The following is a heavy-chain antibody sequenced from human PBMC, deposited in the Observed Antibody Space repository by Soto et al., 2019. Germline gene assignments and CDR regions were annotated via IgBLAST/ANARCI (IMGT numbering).Heavy chain of an antibody. Sequence: QVQLQESGPGLVKTSQTLSLTCTVSGGSISSDQYYWAWIRQPPGKGLEWIGNIYYIGVKFYNPSLKCRLAISVVTFTNQCAMKWYSVTAAVTAVYYGARDSAPYTVDYDSPDWGQGALVTLSS. J-gene: IGHJ4*02. CDR2: IYYIGVK. V-gene: IGHV4-30-4*01. CDR1: GGSISSDQYY. D-gene: IGHD3-3*01. CDR3: ARDSAPYTVDYDSPD.